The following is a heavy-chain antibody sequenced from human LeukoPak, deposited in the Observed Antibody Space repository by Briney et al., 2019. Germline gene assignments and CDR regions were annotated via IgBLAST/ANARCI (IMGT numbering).Heavy chain of an antibody. CDR1: GYTFTSYY. Sequence: ASVKVSCKASGYTFTSYYMHWVRQAPGQGLEWMGIINPSGGSTIYAHKFQGRVTMTSDTSTSTVYMELRSLRSDDTAFYYCAREVPMSGGAGDYWGQGTLVIVCS. D-gene: IGHD1-26*01. CDR3: AREVPMSGGAGDY. CDR2: INPSGGST. V-gene: IGHV1-46*01. J-gene: IGHJ4*02.